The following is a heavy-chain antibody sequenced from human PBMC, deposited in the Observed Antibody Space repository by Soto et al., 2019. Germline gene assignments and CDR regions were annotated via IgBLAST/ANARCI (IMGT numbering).Heavy chain of an antibody. J-gene: IGHJ4*02. CDR3: AKSSTSAYYPNLDY. CDR1: GITFSSYG. Sequence: QVQLVESGGGVVQPGRSLRLSCAASGITFSSYGMHWVRQAPGKGLEWVAIIWFDGSKEHYADSVKGRFTISRDNSRNTLSLQMNSLRAEDTAVYYCAKSSTSAYYPNLDYWGQGTLVTVSS. D-gene: IGHD3-22*01. V-gene: IGHV3-33*06. CDR2: IWFDGSKE.